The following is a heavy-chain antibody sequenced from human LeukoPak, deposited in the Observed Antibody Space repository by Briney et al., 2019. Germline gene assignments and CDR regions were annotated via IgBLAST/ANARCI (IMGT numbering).Heavy chain of an antibody. CDR3: ATNGVNVY. J-gene: IGHJ4*02. CDR1: GYTFTSYD. CDR2: MNPNSGNT. D-gene: IGHD2-8*01. Sequence: ASVKVSCKASGYTFTSYDINWVRQAPGQGLEWMGWMNPNSGNTGYAQKLQGRFTMTRNTSISTAYMELSSLRSEDTAVYYCATNGVNVYWGQGTLVTVSS. V-gene: IGHV1-8*01.